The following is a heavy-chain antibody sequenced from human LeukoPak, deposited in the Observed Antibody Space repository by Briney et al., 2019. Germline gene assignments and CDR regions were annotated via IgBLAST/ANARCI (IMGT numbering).Heavy chain of an antibody. CDR2: IYYSGST. CDR3: ARGDSYSSGWYGLMGY. J-gene: IGHJ4*02. Sequence: SETLSLTCTVSGGSISSYYWSWIRQPPGKGLEWIGYIYYSGSTNYNPPLKSRVTISVDTSKNQFSLKLSSVTAADTAVYYCARGDSYSSGWYGLMGYWGQGTLVTVSS. CDR1: GGSISSYY. D-gene: IGHD6-19*01. V-gene: IGHV4-59*08.